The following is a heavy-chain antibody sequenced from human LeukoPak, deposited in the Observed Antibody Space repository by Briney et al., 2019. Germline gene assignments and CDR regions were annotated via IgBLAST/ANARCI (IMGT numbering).Heavy chain of an antibody. D-gene: IGHD3-3*01. CDR3: ARRSYYDFPFAY. CDR1: GGPISSGSYY. J-gene: IGHJ4*02. CDR2: IYYSGST. Sequence: SETLSLTCTVSGGPISSGSYYWGWIRQPPGKGLEWIGSIYYSGSTYYNPSLKSRVTISVDTSKNQFSLKLSSVTAADTAVYYCARRSYYDFPFAYWGQGTLVTVSS. V-gene: IGHV4-39*01.